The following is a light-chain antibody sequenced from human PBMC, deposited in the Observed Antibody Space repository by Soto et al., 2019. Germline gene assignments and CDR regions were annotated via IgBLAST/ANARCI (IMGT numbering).Light chain of an antibody. V-gene: IGKV3-20*01. Sequence: ENVLTQSPGTLSLSPGERATLSCWASQTVNNNYLAWYQQKPGQAPRLLIYGAPRRATGIPDRFSGYGSGTDFTLTVSRLEPEDFAVYYCQQYSSQWTFGQGTKVTIK. CDR3: QQYSSQWT. CDR1: QTVNNNY. CDR2: GAP. J-gene: IGKJ1*01.